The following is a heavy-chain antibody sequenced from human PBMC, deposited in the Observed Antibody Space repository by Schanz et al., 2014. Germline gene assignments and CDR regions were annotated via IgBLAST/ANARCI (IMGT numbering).Heavy chain of an antibody. CDR1: GFTFSAYA. CDR3: AKGRFGELSAFDI. D-gene: IGHD3-10*01. Sequence: EVQLVESGGGLVKPGGSLRLSCAASGFTFSAYAMTWVRQAPGKGLEWVSAISGSGGSTYYADSVKGRFTISRDNSKNTLYLQMNSLRAEDTAVYYCAKGRFGELSAFDIWGQGTMVTVSS. J-gene: IGHJ3*02. V-gene: IGHV3-23*04. CDR2: ISGSGGST.